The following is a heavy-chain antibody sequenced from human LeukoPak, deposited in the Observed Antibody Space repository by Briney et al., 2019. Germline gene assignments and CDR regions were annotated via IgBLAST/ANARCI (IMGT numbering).Heavy chain of an antibody. J-gene: IGHJ4*02. Sequence: SETLSLTCAVYGGSFSGYYWSWIRQPPGKGPEWIGEINHSGSTNYNPSLKSRVTISVDTSKNQFSLKLSSVTAADTAVYYCARRLIHGDYAYWGQGTLVTVSS. CDR3: ARRLIHGDYAY. D-gene: IGHD4-17*01. V-gene: IGHV4-34*01. CDR2: INHSGST. CDR1: GGSFSGYY.